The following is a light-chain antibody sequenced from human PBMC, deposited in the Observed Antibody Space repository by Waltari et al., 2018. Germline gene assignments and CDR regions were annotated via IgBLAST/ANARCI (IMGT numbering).Light chain of an antibody. CDR1: SSDGGNYNL. CDR3: CSYAGLGIYV. CDR2: EVP. Sequence: QSGLTQPDSVSGSPGQSITISCTGTSSDGGNYNLVAWYQQYPGKAPKIMVYEVPKRTSGVSDRFSGSKSGNTASLTISGLQSEDEADYYCCSYAGLGIYVFGTGTKVTVL. V-gene: IGLV2-23*02. J-gene: IGLJ1*01.